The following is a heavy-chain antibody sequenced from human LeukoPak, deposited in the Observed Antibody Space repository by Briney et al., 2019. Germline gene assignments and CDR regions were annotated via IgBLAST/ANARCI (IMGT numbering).Heavy chain of an antibody. J-gene: IGHJ6*02. CDR2: IYYSGST. Sequence: SETLSLTCTVSGGSISSYYWSWIRQPPGKGLEWIGYIYYSGSTNYNPSLKSRVTISVDTSKNQFSLKLSSVTAANTAVYYCERGPNQSFDWLSQNYYYYGMDVWGQGTTVTVSS. CDR1: GGSISSYY. CDR3: ERGPNQSFDWLSQNYYYYGMDV. V-gene: IGHV4-59*01. D-gene: IGHD3-9*01.